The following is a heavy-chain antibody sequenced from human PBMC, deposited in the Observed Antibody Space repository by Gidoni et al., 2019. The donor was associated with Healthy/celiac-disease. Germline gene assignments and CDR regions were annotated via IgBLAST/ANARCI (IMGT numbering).Heavy chain of an antibody. CDR1: VGSFSGYY. CDR2: INHSGST. V-gene: IGHV4-34*01. J-gene: IGHJ4*02. D-gene: IGHD3-22*01. CDR3: ARARDSSGYGDRDFDY. Sequence: QVQLQQWGAGLLKPSETLSLTCAVYVGSFSGYYWSWIRQPPGKGLEWIGEINHSGSTNYNPSLKSRVTISVDTSKNQFSLKLSSVTAADTAVYYCARARDSSGYGDRDFDYWGQGTLVTVSS.